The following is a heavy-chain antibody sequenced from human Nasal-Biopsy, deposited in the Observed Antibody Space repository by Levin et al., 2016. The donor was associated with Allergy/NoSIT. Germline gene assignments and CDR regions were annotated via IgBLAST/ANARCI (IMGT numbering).Heavy chain of an antibody. Sequence: SGPTLVKPTETLTLTCTVSGFSLSSPGMGVSWVRQPPGKALEWLAHIFSNDEKSYSTSLRSRLSISKDTSKSQVVLTMTNIDPVDTGTYYCARIHPGDDSSSGTWVDFFDYWGQGTLVTVSS. CDR1: GFSLSSPGMG. CDR3: ARIHPGDDSSSGTWVDFFDY. CDR2: IFSNDEK. D-gene: IGHD3-3*01. V-gene: IGHV2-26*01. J-gene: IGHJ4*02.